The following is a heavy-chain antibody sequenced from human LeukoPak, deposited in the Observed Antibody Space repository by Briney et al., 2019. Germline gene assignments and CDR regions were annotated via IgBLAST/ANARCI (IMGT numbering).Heavy chain of an antibody. CDR2: IRSKANSYAT. CDR1: GFTFSGSA. D-gene: IGHD3-22*01. CDR3: TRPLTTIYDSSGYWDRNWFDP. Sequence: GGSLRLSCAASGFTFSGSAMHWVRQASGKGLEWVGRIRSKANSYATAYAASVKGRFTISRDDSKNTAYQQMNSLKTEDTAVYYCTRPLTTIYDSSGYWDRNWFDPWGQGTLVTVSS. J-gene: IGHJ5*02. V-gene: IGHV3-73*01.